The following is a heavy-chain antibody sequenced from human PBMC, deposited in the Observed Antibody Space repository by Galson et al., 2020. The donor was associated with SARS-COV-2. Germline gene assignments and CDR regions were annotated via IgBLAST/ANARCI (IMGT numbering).Heavy chain of an antibody. V-gene: IGHV1-18*04. CDR1: GYTFTSYG. D-gene: IGHD3-16*01. CDR2: ISAYNGNT. Sequence: ASVKVSCKASGYTFTSYGISWVRQAPGQGLEWMGWISAYNGNTNYAQKLQGRVTITADEPTTTVYMELTSLRSDDTAVYFCVRGEVQTLDFWGQGTLVIVSS. J-gene: IGHJ4*02. CDR3: VRGEVQTLDF.